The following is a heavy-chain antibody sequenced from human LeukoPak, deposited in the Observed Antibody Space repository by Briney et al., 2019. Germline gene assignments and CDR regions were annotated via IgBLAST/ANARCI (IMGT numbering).Heavy chain of an antibody. CDR2: IYYSGGT. CDR1: GGSISSYY. J-gene: IGHJ4*02. V-gene: IGHV4-59*08. D-gene: IGHD5-24*01. CDR3: ARLGRDGYNLLRPVFFDY. Sequence: PSETLSLTCTVSGGSISSYYWSWIRQPPGKGLGWIGYIYYSGGTNYNPSLKSRVTISVDTSKNQFSLKLSSVTAADTAVYYCARLGRDGYNLLRPVFFDYWGQGTLVTVSS.